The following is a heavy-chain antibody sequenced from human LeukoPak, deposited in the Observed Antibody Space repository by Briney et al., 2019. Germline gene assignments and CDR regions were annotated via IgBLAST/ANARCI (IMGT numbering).Heavy chain of an antibody. CDR1: GGSISSSSYY. CDR3: ARHLFCTNGVCYGHYYYGMDV. J-gene: IGHJ6*02. Sequence: PSETLSLTCTVSGGSISSSSYYWGWIRQPPGRGLEWIVSIYYSGSTYYNPSLKSRVTISVDTSKNQFSLKLSSVTAADTAVYYCARHLFCTNGVCYGHYYYGMDVWGQGTTVTVSS. V-gene: IGHV4-39*01. D-gene: IGHD2-8*01. CDR2: IYYSGST.